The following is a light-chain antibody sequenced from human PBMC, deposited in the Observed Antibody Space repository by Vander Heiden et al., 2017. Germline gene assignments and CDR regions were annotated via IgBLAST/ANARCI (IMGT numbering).Light chain of an antibody. Sequence: IVMPQSPATLPASHGERATLSCRASQSGSSNLAGYQQKPGQAPRHLIYGASTRATGIPARFSGSGSGTEYTLTISSLQSEEFAVYYCQQYNNWTPNTFGQGTKLEIK. V-gene: IGKV3-15*01. CDR1: QSGSSN. J-gene: IGKJ2*01. CDR2: GAS. CDR3: QQYNNWTPNT.